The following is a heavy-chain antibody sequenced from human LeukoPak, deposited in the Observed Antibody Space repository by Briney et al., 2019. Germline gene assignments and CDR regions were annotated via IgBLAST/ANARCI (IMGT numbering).Heavy chain of an antibody. CDR3: AKAPVTSCRGAYCYPFDS. Sequence: WGSLRLSCATSGFSFSDFYMSWIRQAPGKGLEWISYITSSGSVIYYADSVKGRFTISRDNSKNTLYLQMNSLRAEDAAVYFCAKAPVTSCRGAYCYPFDSWGQGTLVTVSS. D-gene: IGHD2-21*01. J-gene: IGHJ4*02. V-gene: IGHV3-11*01. CDR2: ITSSGSVI. CDR1: GFSFSDFY.